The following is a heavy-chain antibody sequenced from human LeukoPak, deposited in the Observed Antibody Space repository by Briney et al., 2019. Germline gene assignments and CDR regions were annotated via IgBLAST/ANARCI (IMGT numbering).Heavy chain of an antibody. CDR3: ARDLAVVAATRDY. CDR1: GFTVSSNY. Sequence: GGSLRLSCAASGFTVSSNYMSWVRQAPGKGLEWVSVIYSGGSTYYADSVKGSFTISRDNSKNTLYLQMNSLRAEDTAVYYCARDLAVVAATRDYWGQGTLVTVSS. J-gene: IGHJ4*02. D-gene: IGHD2-15*01. V-gene: IGHV3-66*01. CDR2: IYSGGST.